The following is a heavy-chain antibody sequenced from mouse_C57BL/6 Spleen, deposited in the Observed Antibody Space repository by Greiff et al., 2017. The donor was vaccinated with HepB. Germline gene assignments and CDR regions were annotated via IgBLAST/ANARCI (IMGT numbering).Heavy chain of an antibody. CDR2: ISYDGSN. Sequence: DVQLQESGPGLVKPSQSLSLTCSVTGYSITSGYYWNWIRQFPGNKLEWMGYISYDGSNNYNPSLKNRISITRDTSKNQFFLKLNSVTTEDTATYYCAKGIYYDYDRVYFDYWGQGTTLTVSS. CDR3: AKGIYYDYDRVYFDY. CDR1: GYSITSGYY. V-gene: IGHV3-6*01. D-gene: IGHD2-4*01. J-gene: IGHJ2*01.